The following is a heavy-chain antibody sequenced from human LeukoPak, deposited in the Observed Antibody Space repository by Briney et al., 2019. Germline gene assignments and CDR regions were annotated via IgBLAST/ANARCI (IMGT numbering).Heavy chain of an antibody. CDR2: IYYSGST. J-gene: IGHJ3*02. CDR1: GGSFSGYY. Sequence: SETLSLTCAVYGGSFSGYYWSWIRQPPGKGLEWIGTIYYSGSTYYNPSLKSRVTISVDTSKNQFSLKLSSVTAADTAVYYCARREGSDAFDIWGQGTVVTVSS. D-gene: IGHD3-10*01. CDR3: ARREGSDAFDI. V-gene: IGHV4-34*01.